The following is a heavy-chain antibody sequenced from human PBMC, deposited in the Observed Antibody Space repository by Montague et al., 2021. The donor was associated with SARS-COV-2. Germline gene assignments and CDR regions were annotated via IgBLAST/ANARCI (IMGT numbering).Heavy chain of an antibody. Sequence: SETLSLTCAVSGGSITSSEWWSWVSQPPGKGLEWIGEIHQSESGSTNYHRSVKRRVAISIDQSKNYFSLNLTSMTAADTAVYYCGGTWVYFSPVDVWGQGTTVIVSS. CDR2: IHQSESGST. V-gene: IGHV4-4*02. CDR3: GGTWVYFSPVDV. J-gene: IGHJ6*02. D-gene: IGHD3-3*01. CDR1: GGSITSSEW.